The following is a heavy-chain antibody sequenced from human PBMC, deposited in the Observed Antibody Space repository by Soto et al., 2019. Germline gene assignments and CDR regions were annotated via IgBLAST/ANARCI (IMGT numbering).Heavy chain of an antibody. J-gene: IGHJ4*02. CDR1: GGTFSSYA. CDR2: IIPIFGTA. CDR3: ARGGTITGTTERQFDY. V-gene: IGHV1-69*13. D-gene: IGHD1-20*01. Sequence: QVPLVQSGAEVKKPGASVKVSCKASGGTFSSYAISWVRQAPGQGLEWMGGIIPIFGTANYAQKFQGRVTITADESTSTAYMELSSLRSEDTAVYYCARGGTITGTTERQFDYWGQGTLVTVSS.